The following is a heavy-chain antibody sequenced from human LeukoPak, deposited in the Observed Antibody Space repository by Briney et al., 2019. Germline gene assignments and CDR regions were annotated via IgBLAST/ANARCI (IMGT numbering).Heavy chain of an antibody. V-gene: IGHV4-4*02. Sequence: SETLSLTCTVSGGSISSSNCWSWVRQPPGKGLEWIGQIYHSGSTTYNPSLKSRVTISVDKSKNQFSLKLNSVTAADTAVYYCARLEVGVPAATSRFFDYWGQGTLVTVSS. J-gene: IGHJ4*02. CDR1: GGSISSSNC. D-gene: IGHD2-2*01. CDR2: IYHSGST. CDR3: ARLEVGVPAATSRFFDY.